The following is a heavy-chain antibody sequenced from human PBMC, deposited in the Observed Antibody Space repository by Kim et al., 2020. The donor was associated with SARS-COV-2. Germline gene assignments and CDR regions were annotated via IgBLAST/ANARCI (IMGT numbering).Heavy chain of an antibody. CDR3: AKARGSSWYQGNWFDP. CDR1: GFTFSSYA. V-gene: IGHV3-23*01. CDR2: ISGSGGST. Sequence: GGSLRLSCAASGFTFSSYAMSWVRQAPGKGLEWVSAISGSGGSTYYADSVKGRFTISRDNSKNTLYLQMNSLRAEDTAVYYCAKARGSSWYQGNWFDPWGQGTLVTVSS. J-gene: IGHJ5*02. D-gene: IGHD6-13*01.